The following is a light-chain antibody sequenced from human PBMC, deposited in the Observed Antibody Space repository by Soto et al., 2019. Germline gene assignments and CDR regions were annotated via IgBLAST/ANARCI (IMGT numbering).Light chain of an antibody. CDR1: QSVSNN. Sequence: EIVLTQSPGTLSLSPGERVTLSCRASQSVSNNLAWYHQKPGQAPRLLIYDASNRATGIPARFSGSGSGTEFTLTIRSLQSEDFAVYYCQQYNNWPQTFGQGTKVDI. J-gene: IGKJ1*01. CDR3: QQYNNWPQT. V-gene: IGKV3D-15*01. CDR2: DAS.